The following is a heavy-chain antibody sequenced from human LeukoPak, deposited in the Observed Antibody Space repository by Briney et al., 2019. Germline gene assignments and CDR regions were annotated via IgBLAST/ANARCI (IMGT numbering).Heavy chain of an antibody. CDR3: ARDTSVMKYYGSGSHSHPFDY. Sequence: GASVTVSFKASGYTFTSYGISWVRQAPGQGLEWMGWISAYNGNTNYAQKLQGRVTMTTDTSTSTAYMELRSLRSDDTAVYYCARDTSVMKYYGSGSHSHPFDYWGQGTLVTVSS. J-gene: IGHJ4*02. D-gene: IGHD3-10*01. V-gene: IGHV1-18*01. CDR2: ISAYNGNT. CDR1: GYTFTSYG.